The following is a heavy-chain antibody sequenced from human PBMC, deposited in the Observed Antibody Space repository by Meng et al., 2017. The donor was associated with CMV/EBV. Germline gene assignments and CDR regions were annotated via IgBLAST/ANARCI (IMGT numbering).Heavy chain of an antibody. CDR1: GFTFTSSA. CDR3: AAKYSDSSGYYYGYYYYYGMDV. D-gene: IGHD3-22*01. J-gene: IGHJ6*02. V-gene: IGHV1-58*01. CDR2: IVVGSGNT. Sequence: SVKVSCKASGFTFTSSAVQWVRQARGQRLEWIGSIVVGSGNTNYAQKFQERVTITRDMSTSTAYMELSSLRSEDTAVYYCAAKYSDSSGYYYGYYYYYGMDVWGQGTTVTVS.